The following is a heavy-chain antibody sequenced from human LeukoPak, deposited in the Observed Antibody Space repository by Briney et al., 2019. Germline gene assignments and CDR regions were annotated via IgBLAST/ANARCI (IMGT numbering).Heavy chain of an antibody. CDR1: GFTFSSYG. D-gene: IGHD3/OR15-3a*01. Sequence: GRSLRLSCAASGFTFSSYGMHWVRQAPGKGLEWVAVISYDGSNKYYADSVKGRFTISRDNSKNTLYLQMNSLRAEDTAVYYCAKTFRTKRTSHAFDIWGQGTMVTVSS. CDR2: ISYDGSNK. V-gene: IGHV3-30*18. CDR3: AKTFRTKRTSHAFDI. J-gene: IGHJ3*02.